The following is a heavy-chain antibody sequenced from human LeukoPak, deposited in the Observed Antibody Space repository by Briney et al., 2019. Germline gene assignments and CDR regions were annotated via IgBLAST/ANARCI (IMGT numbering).Heavy chain of an antibody. D-gene: IGHD6-19*01. CDR2: ISSSGSTI. CDR3: ARVGYSGSGWYETPQYYFDY. Sequence: GGSLRLSCAASGFTFSSYEMNWVRQAPGKGLEWVSYISSSGSTIYYADSVKGRFTISRDNSKNTLYLQMNSLRAEDTAVYYCARVGYSGSGWYETPQYYFDYWGQGTLVTVSS. V-gene: IGHV3-48*03. CDR1: GFTFSSYE. J-gene: IGHJ4*02.